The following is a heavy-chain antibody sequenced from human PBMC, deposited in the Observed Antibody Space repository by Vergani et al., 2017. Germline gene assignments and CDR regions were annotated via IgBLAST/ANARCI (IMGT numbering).Heavy chain of an antibody. CDR1: GYTFTDYY. V-gene: IGHV1-69-2*01. CDR2: FDPEDGET. J-gene: IGHJ5*02. CDR3: ARGGGSDWFDP. D-gene: IGHD3-16*01. Sequence: VQLVQSGAEVKKPGATVKISCKVSGYTFTDYYMHWVQQAPGKGLEWMGGFDPEDGETIYAQKFQGRVTMTEYTSTDTAYMELSSLRTEDTAVYYCARGGGSDWFDPWGQGTLVTVSS.